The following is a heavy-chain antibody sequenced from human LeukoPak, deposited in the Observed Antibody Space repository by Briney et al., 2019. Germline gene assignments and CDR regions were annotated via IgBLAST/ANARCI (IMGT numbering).Heavy chain of an antibody. CDR3: AKDPLDNSDYYFTCPDY. J-gene: IGHJ4*02. V-gene: IGHV3-30*02. D-gene: IGHD3-22*01. CDR2: IRYDGSNK. CDR1: GFTFSSYG. Sequence: PGGSLRLSCAASGFTFSSYGMHWVRQAPGKGLEWVAFIRYDGSNKYYADSVKGRFTISRDKSRNTLYLQMKSLRAEDTAAYYCAKDPLDNSDYYFTCPDYWGQGTLVTVSS.